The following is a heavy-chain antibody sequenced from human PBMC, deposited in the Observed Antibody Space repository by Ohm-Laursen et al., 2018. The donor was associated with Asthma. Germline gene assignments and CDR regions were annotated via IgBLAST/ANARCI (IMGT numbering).Heavy chain of an antibody. J-gene: IGHJ5*02. CDR2: IYYSGST. Sequence: SETLSLTCTLSGASFSTYYWGWIRQPPGKGLEWIGYIYYSGSTNYNPSLKSRVTISVDTSKNQLSLKLSSVTAADTAVYYCARGGYCSGGSCYSIYNWFDPWGQGTLVTVSS. CDR3: ARGGYCSGGSCYSIYNWFDP. V-gene: IGHV4-59*01. D-gene: IGHD2-15*01. CDR1: GASFSTYY.